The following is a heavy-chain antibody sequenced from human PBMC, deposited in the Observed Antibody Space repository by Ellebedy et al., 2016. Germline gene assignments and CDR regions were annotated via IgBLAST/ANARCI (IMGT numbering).Heavy chain of an antibody. V-gene: IGHV1-18*04. CDR1: GYTFTSYG. CDR3: ARSTAVAGGDY. Sequence: ASVKVSCKASGYTFTSYGITWVRQAPGQGLEWMGWISAHNGNTKYVEKLQGRVTMTTDTSTRTAYMVLRSLRSDDTAVYYCARSTAVAGGDYWGQGTLVTVSS. J-gene: IGHJ4*02. CDR2: ISAHNGNT. D-gene: IGHD6-19*01.